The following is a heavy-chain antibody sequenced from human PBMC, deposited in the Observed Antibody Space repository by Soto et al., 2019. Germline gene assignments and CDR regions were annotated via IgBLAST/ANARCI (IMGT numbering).Heavy chain of an antibody. V-gene: IGHV1-69*13. CDR2: IIPIFGTA. D-gene: IGHD3-10*01. CDR3: GIVLLWFVEPDDNYYYGMDV. J-gene: IGHJ6*02. CDR1: GGTFSSYA. Sequence: SVKVSCKASGGTFSSYAISWVRQAPGQGLEWMGGIIPIFGTANYAQKFQGRVTITADESTSTAYRELRSLRSEDTAVYYCGIVLLWFVEPDDNYYYGMDVWGQGTTVTVSS.